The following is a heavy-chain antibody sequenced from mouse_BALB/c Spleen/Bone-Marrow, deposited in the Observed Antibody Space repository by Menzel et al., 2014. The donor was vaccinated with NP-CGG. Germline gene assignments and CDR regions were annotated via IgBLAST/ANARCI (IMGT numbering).Heavy chain of an antibody. V-gene: IGHV1-4*02. CDR1: GYTFTSYT. CDR3: ARDDGYLYAMDY. J-gene: IGHJ4*01. CDR2: INPSSGYT. Sequence: VQLQQSAAELARPGASVKMSCKAYGYTFTSYTMHWVKQRPGQGLEWIGYINPSSGYTEYNQKFKDKTTLTADKSSSTAYMQLSSLTSEDSAVYYCARDDGYLYAMDYWGQGTSVTVSS. D-gene: IGHD2-3*01.